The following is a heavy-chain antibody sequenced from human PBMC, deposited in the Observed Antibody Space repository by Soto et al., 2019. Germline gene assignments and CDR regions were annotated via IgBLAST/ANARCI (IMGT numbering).Heavy chain of an antibody. Sequence: QVQLVQSGAEVKKPGSSVKVSCKASGGTFGNYAISWVRQAPGQGLEWMGKIIPVFGIANYAQKFQARITIIADRSTGTAYMELRRLRSEDTALYDCARVAVPGIYGEDVWGQGTTVTVSS. V-gene: IGHV1-69*09. CDR2: IIPVFGIA. CDR1: GGTFGNYA. D-gene: IGHD3-10*01. CDR3: ARVAVPGIYGEDV. J-gene: IGHJ6*02.